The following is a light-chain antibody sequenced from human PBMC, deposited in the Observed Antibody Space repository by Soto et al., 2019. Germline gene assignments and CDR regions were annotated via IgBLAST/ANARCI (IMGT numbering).Light chain of an antibody. V-gene: IGKV1-5*01. CDR3: QKYNSYPNT. J-gene: IGKJ2*01. Sequence: DIQMTQSPSTLSASVGDRVTITWRASQRISSWLAWCQQKPGKAPNLLIFDVSTLASGVPSRFSGSGSGTEFTLTISSLEPDDLGAYYFQKYNSYPNTFGQGTKLDI. CDR1: QRISSW. CDR2: DVS.